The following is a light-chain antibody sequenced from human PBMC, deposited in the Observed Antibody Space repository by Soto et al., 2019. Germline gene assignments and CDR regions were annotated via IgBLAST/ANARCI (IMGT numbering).Light chain of an antibody. Sequence: DIQLTQSPSFLSASVGDRVTITCRASQGISSYLAWYQQKPGKAPKLLIYAASTLQSGVPSRFSGSGYGTEFTLTISSLQPEDFSTSYCQQLNSYPITGGQGTLMEIK. J-gene: IGKJ5*01. CDR1: QGISSY. CDR3: QQLNSYPIT. CDR2: AAS. V-gene: IGKV1-9*01.